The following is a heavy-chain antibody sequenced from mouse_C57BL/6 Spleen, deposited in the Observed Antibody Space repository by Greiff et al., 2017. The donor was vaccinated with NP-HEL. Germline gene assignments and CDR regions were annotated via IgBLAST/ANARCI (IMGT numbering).Heavy chain of an antibody. CDR2: INPNNGGT. Sequence: EVQLQQSGPELVKPGASVKMSCKASGYTFTDYIMHWVKQSHGKSLEWIGYINPNNGGTSYNQKFKGKATLTVNKSSSTAYMELRSLTSEDSAVYYCARGDYYGSSSRGDYWGQGTTLTVSS. J-gene: IGHJ2*01. CDR3: ARGDYYGSSSRGDY. V-gene: IGHV1-22*01. CDR1: GYTFTDYI. D-gene: IGHD1-1*01.